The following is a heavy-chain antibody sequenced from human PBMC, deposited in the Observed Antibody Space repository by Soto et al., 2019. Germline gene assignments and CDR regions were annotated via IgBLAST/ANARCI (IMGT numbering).Heavy chain of an antibody. D-gene: IGHD4-17*01. CDR3: AGGKTTVTSYWFDP. J-gene: IGHJ5*02. CDR1: GYTFTSYA. CDR2: INAGNGNT. Sequence: QVQLVQSGAEVKKPGASVKVSCKASGYTFTSYAMHWVRQAPGQRLEWMGWINAGNGNTKYSQKFQGRVTITRDTSASTAYRELSSLRSEDTAVYYCAGGKTTVTSYWFDPWGQGTLVTVSS. V-gene: IGHV1-3*01.